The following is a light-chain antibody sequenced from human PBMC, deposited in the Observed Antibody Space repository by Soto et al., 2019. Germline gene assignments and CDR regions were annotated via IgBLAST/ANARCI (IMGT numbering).Light chain of an antibody. Sequence: AIQMTQSPSSLSASVGDRVTITCRASPGIRNDLGWYQQRPGKAPKLLIYAASTLQSGVPSRFSGSGSGTDFILTISSVLPEDFATYYCLQNHNYPSTFGQGTRLEIK. J-gene: IGKJ5*01. CDR3: LQNHNYPST. CDR2: AAS. CDR1: PGIRND. V-gene: IGKV1-6*01.